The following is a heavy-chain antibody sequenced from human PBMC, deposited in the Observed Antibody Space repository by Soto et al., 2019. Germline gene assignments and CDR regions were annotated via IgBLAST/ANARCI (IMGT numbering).Heavy chain of an antibody. CDR3: ASSTAMAPNTYYYYYGMDV. CDR2: IYYSGST. CDR1: GGSISSYY. V-gene: IGHV4-59*01. D-gene: IGHD5-18*01. J-gene: IGHJ6*02. Sequence: NPSETLSLTCTVSGGSISSYYWSWIRQPPGKGLEWIGYIYYSGSTNYNPSLKSRVTISVDTSKNQFSLKLSSVTAADTAVYYCASSTAMAPNTYYYYYGMDVWGQGTTVTVSS.